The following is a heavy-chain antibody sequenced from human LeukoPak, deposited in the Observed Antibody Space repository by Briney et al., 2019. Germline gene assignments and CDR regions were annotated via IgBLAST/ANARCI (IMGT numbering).Heavy chain of an antibody. CDR2: IKTKTDGGAT. CDR3: TTASLLRGYYYYGMDV. Sequence: PGGSLRLSCATSGFTFSYAWMSWVRQAPGKGLEWVGRIKTKTDGGATDYAAPVKGRFTISRDDSKNTLYLQMNSLKKEDTAAYYCTTASLLRGYYYYGMDVSGQGTTVTVSS. D-gene: IGHD3-10*01. V-gene: IGHV3-15*01. CDR1: GFTFSYAW. J-gene: IGHJ6*02.